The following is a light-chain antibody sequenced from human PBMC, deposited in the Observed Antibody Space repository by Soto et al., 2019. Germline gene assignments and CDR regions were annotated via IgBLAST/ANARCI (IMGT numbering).Light chain of an antibody. CDR1: QSISSY. Sequence: DIQMTQSPSSLSASVGDRVTITCRASQSISSYLNWYQQKPGKAPKLLIYAASSLQSGVPSRFSGSGSGTDFTLNISSLQPEDFATYYCQQSYSTPWPFGQGTKVEIK. CDR2: AAS. V-gene: IGKV1-39*01. J-gene: IGKJ1*01. CDR3: QQSYSTPWP.